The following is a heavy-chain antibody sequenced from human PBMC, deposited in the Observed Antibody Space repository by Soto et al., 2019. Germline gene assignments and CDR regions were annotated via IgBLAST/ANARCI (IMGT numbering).Heavy chain of an antibody. CDR3: ARDPSRYGSGSWRLSGDAFDI. CDR2: IKQDGSEK. J-gene: IGHJ3*02. V-gene: IGHV3-7*01. CDR1: GFTFSRYW. D-gene: IGHD3-10*01. Sequence: EVQLVESGGGLVQPGGSLRLSCAASGFTFSRYWMSWVRQAPGKGLEWVANIKQDGSEKYYVDSVKGRFTISRDNAKNSLYLQMNSLRAEDTAVYYCARDPSRYGSGSWRLSGDAFDIWGQGTMVTVSS.